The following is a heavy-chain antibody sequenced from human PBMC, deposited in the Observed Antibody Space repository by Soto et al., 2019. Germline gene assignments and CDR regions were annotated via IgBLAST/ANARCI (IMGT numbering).Heavy chain of an antibody. CDR2: ISSSSSTI. CDR1: GFTFSSYS. J-gene: IGHJ4*02. V-gene: IGHV3-48*01. D-gene: IGHD3-3*01. Sequence: EVQLVESGGGLVQPGGSLRLSCVVSGFTFSSYSMNWVRQAPGKGLEWVSYISSSSSTIYYADSVKGRFTISRDNAKNALYLHMTSLWAEDTAVYYCVSGRAVTNPGPNFDFWGQGTLVTVSS. CDR3: VSGRAVTNPGPNFDF.